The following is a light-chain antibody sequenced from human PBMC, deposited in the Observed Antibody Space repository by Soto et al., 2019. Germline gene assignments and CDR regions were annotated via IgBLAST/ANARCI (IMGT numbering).Light chain of an antibody. CDR2: AAS. Sequence: DIQMTQSPSSLSASVGDRVTITCRASQSISSYLNWYQQKPGKAPKLLIYAASSLQSGIPSRFSGSRSGTDFTPAISSLQPKDFATYYCQHSYSTLWTFGQGTKVEVE. V-gene: IGKV1-39*01. J-gene: IGKJ1*01. CDR1: QSISSY. CDR3: QHSYSTLWT.